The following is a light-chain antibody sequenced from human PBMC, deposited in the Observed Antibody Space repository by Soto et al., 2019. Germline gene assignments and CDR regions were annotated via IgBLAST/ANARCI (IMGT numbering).Light chain of an antibody. J-gene: IGLJ1*01. CDR2: AVT. Sequence: QSMLPQPAYVSGSPGQSITISCNGTSGDVGSYIPVSWYQQLPGKDTKHFIYAVTKPPSRVGYRFSDSGPGKMPSLTISGLQAEDEAEYICCSYADGDTFFLFGTGTKVTVL. CDR1: SGDVGSYIP. V-gene: IGLV2-23*02. CDR3: CSYADGDTFFL.